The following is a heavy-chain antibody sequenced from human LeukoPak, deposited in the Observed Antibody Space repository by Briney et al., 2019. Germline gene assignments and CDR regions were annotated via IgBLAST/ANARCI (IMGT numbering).Heavy chain of an antibody. V-gene: IGHV4-39*01. CDR2: FRYSGNT. CDR1: GGSISSNSYY. D-gene: IGHD3-10*01. Sequence: RSSETLSLTCTVSGGSISSNSYYWGWIRQTPGKGLEWIESFRYSGNTYYNPSLKSRVTISVDTFKNQFSLKLSSVTAADTALYYCAKHYMGSSYNHGLDCWGQGTLVTVSS. CDR3: AKHYMGSSYNHGLDC. J-gene: IGHJ4*02.